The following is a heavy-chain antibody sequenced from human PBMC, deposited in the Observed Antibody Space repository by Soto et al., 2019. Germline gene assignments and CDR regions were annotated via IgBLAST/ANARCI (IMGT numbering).Heavy chain of an antibody. V-gene: IGHV3-11*06. J-gene: IGHJ4*02. CDR1: GFPFSDYY. D-gene: IGHD6-13*01. Sequence: GGSLRLSCATSGFPFSDYYMSWIRQAPGKGLEWLSHISPKSTYRNYADSVKGRFTISRDNTKSSLFLQMNSLGVEDTAVYYCVRFGGAAAGPGDYWGQGTLVTVSS. CDR3: VRFGGAAAGPGDY. CDR2: ISPKSTYR.